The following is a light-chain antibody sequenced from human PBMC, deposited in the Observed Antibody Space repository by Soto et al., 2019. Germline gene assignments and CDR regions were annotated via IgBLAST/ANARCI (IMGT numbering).Light chain of an antibody. CDR3: QQLNSYPLT. V-gene: IGKV1-9*01. CDR2: AAS. Sequence: DIQLTQSPSFLSASVGDRVTITCRASQGISSYLAWYQQKPGKAPKLLIYAASTLQSGVPSRFSGSGSGTEFTLTISSLQPEDFATYYCQQLNSYPLTFGPGTKVYSK. J-gene: IGKJ3*01. CDR1: QGISSY.